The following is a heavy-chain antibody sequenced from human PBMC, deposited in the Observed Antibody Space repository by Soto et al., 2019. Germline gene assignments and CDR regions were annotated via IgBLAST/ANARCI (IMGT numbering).Heavy chain of an antibody. CDR3: ARGRYSSGWYGEWFDP. Sequence: QVQLQESGPGLVKPSGTLSLTCAVSGGSISSSNWWSWVRQPPGKGLEWIGEIYHSESTNYNPSLKRRVIISLDKSNNQFSLRLTSVTAADTAVYYCARGRYSSGWYGEWFDPWGQGTLVTVSS. V-gene: IGHV4-4*02. D-gene: IGHD6-19*01. CDR2: IYHSEST. CDR1: GGSISSSNW. J-gene: IGHJ5*02.